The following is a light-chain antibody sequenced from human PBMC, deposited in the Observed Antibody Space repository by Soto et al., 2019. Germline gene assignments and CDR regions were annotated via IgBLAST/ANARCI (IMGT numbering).Light chain of an antibody. Sequence: QSVLTQPPSVSGAPGQRVTISCTGSSSNIGAGYDVQWYQRLPGTAPKVLIYGNNNRPSGVPDRFSGSKSGTSASLAITGLQAEDEAVYYCQSYDSSLSGSYVFGTGTNVTVL. J-gene: IGLJ1*01. V-gene: IGLV1-40*01. CDR3: QSYDSSLSGSYV. CDR2: GNN. CDR1: SSNIGAGYD.